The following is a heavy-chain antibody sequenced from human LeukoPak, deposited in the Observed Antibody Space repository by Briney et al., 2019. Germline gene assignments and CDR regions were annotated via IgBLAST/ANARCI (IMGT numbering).Heavy chain of an antibody. CDR1: GFTFSSYS. J-gene: IGHJ3*02. V-gene: IGHV3-21*01. CDR3: ARVTGHGAFDI. CDR2: ISSSSSYI. Sequence: GGSLRLSCAASGFTFSSYSMNWVRQAPGKGLEWVSSISSSSSYIYYADSVKGRFTISSDNAKNSLYLQMNSLRAEDTAVYYCARVTGHGAFDIWGQGTMVTVSS. D-gene: IGHD1-20*01.